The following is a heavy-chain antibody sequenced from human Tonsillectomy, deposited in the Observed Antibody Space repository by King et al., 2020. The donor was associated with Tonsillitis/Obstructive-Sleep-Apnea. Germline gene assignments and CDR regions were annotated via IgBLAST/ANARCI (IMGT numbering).Heavy chain of an antibody. CDR2: IKSKTDGGTT. V-gene: IGHV3-15*01. Sequence: QLVQSGGGLVKPGVSLRLSCAASGFTFSNAWMSWVRQAPGKGLEWVGRIKSKTDGGTTDYAAPVKGRFTISRDDSKNTLYLQMNSLKTEDTAVYYCNGARLVAYYYYMDVWGKGTTVTVSS. CDR3: NGARLVAYYYYMDV. D-gene: IGHD2-8*02. J-gene: IGHJ6*03. CDR1: GFTFSNAW.